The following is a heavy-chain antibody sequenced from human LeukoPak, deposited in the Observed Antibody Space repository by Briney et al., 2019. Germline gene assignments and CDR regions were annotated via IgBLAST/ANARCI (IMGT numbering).Heavy chain of an antibody. D-gene: IGHD3-22*01. CDR1: GGTFSSYA. CDR2: IIPIFGTA. J-gene: IGHJ1*01. CDR3: ARHDSSGYLGPGSAEYFQH. Sequence: SVKVSCKASGGTFSSYAISWVRQAPGQGLEWMGGIIPIFGTANYAQKFQGRVTITADESTSTAYMELSSLRSGDTAVYYCARHDSSGYLGPGSAEYFQHWGQGTLVTVSS. V-gene: IGHV1-69*01.